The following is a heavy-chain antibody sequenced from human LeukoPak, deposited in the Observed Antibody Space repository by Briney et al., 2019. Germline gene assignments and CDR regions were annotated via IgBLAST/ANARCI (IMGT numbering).Heavy chain of an antibody. CDR1: GGSISSSSYY. V-gene: IGHV4-39*07. J-gene: IGHJ4*02. CDR2: IYYSGST. Sequence: SETLSLTCTVSGGSISSSSYYWGWIRQPPGKGLEWIGSIYYSGSTNYNPSLKSRVTISVDTSKNQFSLKLSSVTAAGTAVYYCAKFLTTTYPDYWGQGTLVTVSS. D-gene: IGHD3-22*01. CDR3: AKFLTTTYPDY.